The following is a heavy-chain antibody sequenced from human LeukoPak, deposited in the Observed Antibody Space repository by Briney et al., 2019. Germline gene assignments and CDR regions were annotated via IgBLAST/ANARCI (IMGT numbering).Heavy chain of an antibody. D-gene: IGHD3-10*01. CDR2: ISSRGGTI. CDR3: AKNRGLGYGSGSYPSEYYFDY. J-gene: IGHJ4*02. V-gene: IGHV3-11*01. Sequence: GGSLRLSCAASGFPFSDYYMSWIRQAPGKGLEWVSYISSRGGTIYYVDSVKGRFTISRDNAKNSLYLQMNSLRAEDTALYYCAKNRGLGYGSGSYPSEYYFDYWGQGTLVTVSS. CDR1: GFPFSDYY.